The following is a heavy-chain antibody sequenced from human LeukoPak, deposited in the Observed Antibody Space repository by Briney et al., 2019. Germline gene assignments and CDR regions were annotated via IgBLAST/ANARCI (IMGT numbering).Heavy chain of an antibody. V-gene: IGHV3-30*04. CDR1: GFTFSSYA. J-gene: IGHJ4*02. CDR2: ISYDGSNK. Sequence: GGSLRLSCAASGFTFSSYAMHWVRQAPGKGLEGVAVISYDGSNKYYADSVKGRFTISRDNSKNTLYLQMNSLRAEDTAVYYCAALSITMVRDFDYWGQGTLVTVSS. CDR3: AALSITMVRDFDY. D-gene: IGHD3-10*01.